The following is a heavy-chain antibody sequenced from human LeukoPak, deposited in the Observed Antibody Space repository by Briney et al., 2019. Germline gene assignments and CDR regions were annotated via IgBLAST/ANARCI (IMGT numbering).Heavy chain of an antibody. Sequence: SETLSLTCAVYGGSFSGYYWSWIRQPPGKGLEWIGEINHSGSTNYNPSLKSRVTISVDTSKNQFSLKLSSVTAADAAVYYCARGRGSSGYYWDFDYWGQGTLVTVSS. CDR1: GGSFSGYY. V-gene: IGHV4-34*01. J-gene: IGHJ4*02. CDR3: ARGRGSSGYYWDFDY. CDR2: INHSGST. D-gene: IGHD3-22*01.